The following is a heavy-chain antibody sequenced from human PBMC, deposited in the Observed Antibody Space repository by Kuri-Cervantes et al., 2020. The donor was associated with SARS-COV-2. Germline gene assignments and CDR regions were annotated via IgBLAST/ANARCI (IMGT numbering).Heavy chain of an antibody. CDR3: ARAETGLWFDP. D-gene: IGHD1-14*01. CDR2: FDPEDGET. V-gene: IGHV1-24*01. Sequence: ASVKVSCKVSGYTLTELSMHWVRQAPGKGLEWMGGFDPEDGETIYAQKFQGRVTITADKSTSTAYMELSSLRSEDTAVYYCARAETGLWFDPWGQGTLVTVSS. CDR1: GYTLTELS. J-gene: IGHJ5*02.